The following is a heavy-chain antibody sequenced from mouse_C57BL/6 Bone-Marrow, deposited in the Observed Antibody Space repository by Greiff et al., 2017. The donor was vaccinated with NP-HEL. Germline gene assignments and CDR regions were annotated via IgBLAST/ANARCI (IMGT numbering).Heavy chain of an antibody. V-gene: IGHV5-15*01. CDR2: ISNLAYSI. D-gene: IGHD1-1*01. Sequence: EVQLVESGGGLVQPGGSLKLSCAASGFTFSDYGMAWVRQAPRKGPEWVAFISNLAYSIYYADTVTGRFTISRENAKNTLYLEMSSLRSEDTAMYYCARPDYGSSSWYFGGWGTAATVTVS. CDR1: GFTFSDYG. J-gene: IGHJ1*03. CDR3: ARPDYGSSSWYFGG.